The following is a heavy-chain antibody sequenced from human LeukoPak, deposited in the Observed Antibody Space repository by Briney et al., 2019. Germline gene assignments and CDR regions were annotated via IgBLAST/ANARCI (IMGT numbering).Heavy chain of an antibody. J-gene: IGHJ1*01. V-gene: IGHV3-11*01. D-gene: IGHD3/OR15-3a*01. Sequence: GGSLRLSCAASGFIISDYYMSWIRQAPGKGLEWISYISSTSESSIDYGDAVKGRFTISRDNAKSSLYLQMTSLRAEDTAVYYCARARAGYRGLFQHWGQGTLVTVSS. CDR2: ISSTSESSI. CDR3: ARARAGYRGLFQH. CDR1: GFIISDYY.